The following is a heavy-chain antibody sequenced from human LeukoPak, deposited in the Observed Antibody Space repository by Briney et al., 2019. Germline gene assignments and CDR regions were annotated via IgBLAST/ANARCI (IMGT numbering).Heavy chain of an antibody. D-gene: IGHD2-2*02. CDR3: ARLGYCSSTSCYKDFVY. CDR2: INHSGSA. CDR1: GGSFSGYY. Sequence: SETLSLTCAVYGGSFSGYYWSWIRQPPGKGLEWIGEINHSGSANYNPSLKSRVTISVDTSKNQFSLKLSSVTAADTAVYYCARLGYCSSTSCYKDFVYWGQGTLVTVSS. V-gene: IGHV4-34*01. J-gene: IGHJ4*02.